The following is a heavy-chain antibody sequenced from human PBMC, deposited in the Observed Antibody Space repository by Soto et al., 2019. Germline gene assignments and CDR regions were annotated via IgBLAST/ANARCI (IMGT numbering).Heavy chain of an antibody. CDR1: GFVSNDYD. V-gene: IGHV3-30*03. D-gene: IGHD2-21*01. CDR2: ISYDGSNK. CDR3: SRGIKGGLDA. Sequence: QVQLAETGGGLVQPGRSLRLSCATSGFVSNDYDIHWVRQAPGKGLAWLASISYDGSNKYYADSVKGRFPISRDNSKNTLSLQINSLGAEDTAVYYCSRGIKGGLDAWGPGTLVTVSS. J-gene: IGHJ5*02.